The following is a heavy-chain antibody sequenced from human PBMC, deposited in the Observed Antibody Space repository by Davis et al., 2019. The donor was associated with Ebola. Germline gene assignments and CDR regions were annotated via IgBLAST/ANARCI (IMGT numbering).Heavy chain of an antibody. D-gene: IGHD3-10*01. J-gene: IGHJ4*02. V-gene: IGHV3-48*02. CDR1: GFIFSNYN. Sequence: PGGSLRLSCAASGFIFSNYNMDWVRQAPGKGLEWISYISRSSSTIYYADSVKGRFTISRDDAKNSLYLQMSSLRDEDTAVYYCARDRYGERYFDYWGQGTLVTVSS. CDR2: ISRSSSTI. CDR3: ARDRYGERYFDY.